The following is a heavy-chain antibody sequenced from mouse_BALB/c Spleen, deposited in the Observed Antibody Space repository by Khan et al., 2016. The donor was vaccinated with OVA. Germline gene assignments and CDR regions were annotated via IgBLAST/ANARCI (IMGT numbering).Heavy chain of an antibody. J-gene: IGHJ3*01. V-gene: IGHV1-4*01. Sequence: QIQLVQSGAELARPGASVKMSCKASGYTFTTYTIHWVKQRPGQGLEWIGYIIPSNDYTNYNQKFKDRATLTADKSSSTAYMQLSSLTSEDSAVYYCLREGAYYRSDGWFAYWGQGTLVTVSA. CDR2: IIPSNDYT. CDR1: GYTFTTYT. D-gene: IGHD2-14*01. CDR3: LREGAYYRSDGWFAY.